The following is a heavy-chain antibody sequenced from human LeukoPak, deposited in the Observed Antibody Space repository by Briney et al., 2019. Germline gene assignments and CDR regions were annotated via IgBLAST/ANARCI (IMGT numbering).Heavy chain of an antibody. V-gene: IGHV4-31*03. CDR1: GGTISSGGYY. Sequence: SETLSLTCTVSGGTISSGGYYWSWIRQHPGRGLEWIGYIYYSGSTYYNPSLKSRVTISVDTSKNQFSLKLSSVTAADTAVYYCARGVEDIVVVVAATGPNWFDPWGQGTLVTVSS. J-gene: IGHJ5*02. CDR2: IYYSGST. CDR3: ARGVEDIVVVVAATGPNWFDP. D-gene: IGHD2-15*01.